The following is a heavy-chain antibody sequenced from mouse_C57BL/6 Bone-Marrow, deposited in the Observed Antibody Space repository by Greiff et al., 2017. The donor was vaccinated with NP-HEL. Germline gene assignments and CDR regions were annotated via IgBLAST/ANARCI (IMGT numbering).Heavy chain of an antibody. Sequence: VQLQQSGTVLARPGASVKMSCKTSGYTFTSYWMHWVKQRPGQGLEWIGAIYPGNSDTSYNQKFKGKAKLTAVTSSSTAYIELTRLTNKDSAVFYCSVMIVTTRWYLDVWGTGTTVTVSP. CDR2: IYPGNSDT. J-gene: IGHJ1*03. CDR1: GYTFTSYW. CDR3: SVMIVTTRWYLDV. D-gene: IGHD2-3*01. V-gene: IGHV1-5*01.